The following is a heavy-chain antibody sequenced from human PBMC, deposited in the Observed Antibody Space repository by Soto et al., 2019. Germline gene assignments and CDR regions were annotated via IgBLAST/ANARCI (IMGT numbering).Heavy chain of an antibody. J-gene: IGHJ5*02. V-gene: IGHV3-23*01. CDR2: ISAGGGNT. CDR3: VKHSEYQLLSWFDP. CDR1: GFSFSTYA. Sequence: EVQLLESGGGLVQPGGSLRLSCAASGFSFSTYAMSWVRQAPGKGLEWVSGISAGGGNTFYADSVRGRFTISRDNSKNSLDLQINSLRAEDTALYYCVKHSEYQLLSWFDPWGQGTLVTVSS. D-gene: IGHD2-2*01.